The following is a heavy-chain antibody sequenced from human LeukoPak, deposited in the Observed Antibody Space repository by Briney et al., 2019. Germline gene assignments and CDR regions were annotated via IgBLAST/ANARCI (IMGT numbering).Heavy chain of an antibody. V-gene: IGHV3-21*01. Sequence: GGSLRLSCAASGLTFSSYSMNWVRQAPGKGLEWVSSISSSSSYIYYADSVKGRFTISRDNAKNSLYLQMNSLRAEDTAVYYCAKKMSITAASQVDYWGQGTLVTVSS. D-gene: IGHD1-20*01. CDR2: ISSSSSYI. J-gene: IGHJ4*02. CDR1: GLTFSSYS. CDR3: AKKMSITAASQVDY.